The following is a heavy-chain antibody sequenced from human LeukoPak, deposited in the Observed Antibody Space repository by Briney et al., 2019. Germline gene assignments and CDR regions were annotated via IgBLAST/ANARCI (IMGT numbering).Heavy chain of an antibody. D-gene: IGHD5-24*01. CDR1: GFTFSTYW. J-gene: IGHJ4*02. CDR2: IKQDGSEK. CDR3: ARETEMANLDY. Sequence: GGSLRLSCAASGFTFSTYWMQWVRQAPGKGLEWVANIKQDGSEKYYVDSVKGRFTISRDNAKKSLYLQMNSLRAEDTAVYYCARETEMANLDYWGQGTLVTVSS. V-gene: IGHV3-7*04.